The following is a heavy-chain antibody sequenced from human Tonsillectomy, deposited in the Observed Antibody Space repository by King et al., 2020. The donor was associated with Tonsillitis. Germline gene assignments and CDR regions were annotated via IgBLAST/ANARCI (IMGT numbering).Heavy chain of an antibody. CDR2: IYPGDSGT. V-gene: IGHV5-51*01. J-gene: IGHJ6*02. D-gene: IGHD3-10*01. CDR3: ARPKDYYTSGSYGMDV. CDR1: GYTFTNHW. Sequence: QLVQSGAEVKKPGESLRISCKGSGYTFTNHWIAWVRQMPGKGLEWMGLIYPGDSGTRYNPSFQGQVTFSADKSISTAYLQWGSLRASDTAIYYCARPKDYYTSGSYGMDVWGQGTTVTVSS.